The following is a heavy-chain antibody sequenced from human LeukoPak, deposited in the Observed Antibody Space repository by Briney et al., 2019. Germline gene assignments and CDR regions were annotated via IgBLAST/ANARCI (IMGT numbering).Heavy chain of an antibody. CDR1: GYTFTIYD. Sequence: RASVKVSCTASGYTFTIYDITWVRLAPGQGLVCMGWFSSYNGNSNYTQKFPERVTITTATSTTTTYMELRRMSSDETDVYSCARGGLGEQLDYWGQGPLVPVSS. J-gene: IGHJ4*02. CDR3: ARGGLGEQLDY. D-gene: IGHD3-10*01. CDR2: FSSYNGNS. V-gene: IGHV1-18*01.